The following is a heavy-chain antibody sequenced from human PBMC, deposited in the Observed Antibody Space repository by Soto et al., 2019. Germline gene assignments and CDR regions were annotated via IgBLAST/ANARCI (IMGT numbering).Heavy chain of an antibody. V-gene: IGHV3-30*03. CDR1: GFPFTSYG. CDR2: ISYDGSDK. Sequence: QVQLVESGGGVVQPGRSLRLSCVASGFPFTSYGMHWVREGPDKGLEWVAIISYDGSDKYYADSVKGRFTISRDNSKKTLYLQMNSLRPEDTALYYCGGGQYYFDYRGQGTLVIVSS. J-gene: IGHJ4*02. CDR3: GGGQYYFDY. D-gene: IGHD3-10*01.